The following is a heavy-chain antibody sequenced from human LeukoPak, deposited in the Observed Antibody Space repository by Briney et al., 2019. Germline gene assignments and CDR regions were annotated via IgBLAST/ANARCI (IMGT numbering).Heavy chain of an antibody. D-gene: IGHD3-16*02. CDR2: IYHTGST. V-gene: IGHV4-59*02. J-gene: IGHJ4*02. CDR3: ARTYYDYVWGSYRPRNFDY. Sequence: SETLSLTCTISGGSVSDYYWSWIRQSPGKGLEWIGYIYHTGSTSYSPSLKSRVTISADTSQNQFSLKLSSVTAADTAVYYCARTYYDYVWGSYRPRNFDYWGQGTLVTVSS. CDR1: GGSVSDYY.